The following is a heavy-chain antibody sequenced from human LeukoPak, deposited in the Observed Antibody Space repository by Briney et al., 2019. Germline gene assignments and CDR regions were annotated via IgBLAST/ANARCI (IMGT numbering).Heavy chain of an antibody. CDR1: GGSISSYY. J-gene: IGHJ6*03. D-gene: IGHD6-13*01. CDR2: IYYSGST. V-gene: IGHV4-59*13. Sequence: PSETLSLTCTVPGGSISSYYWSWIRQPPGKGLEWIGYIYYSGSTNYNPSLKSRVTISVDTSKNQFSLKLRSVTAADTAVYYCARDRVGQQLVGRNYYYYYMDVWGKGTTVTISS. CDR3: ARDRVGQQLVGRNYYYYYMDV.